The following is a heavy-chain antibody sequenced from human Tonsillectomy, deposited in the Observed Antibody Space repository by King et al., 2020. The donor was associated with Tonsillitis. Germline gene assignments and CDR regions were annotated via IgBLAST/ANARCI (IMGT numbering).Heavy chain of an antibody. CDR1: GFTFDNFA. D-gene: IGHD6-13*01. CDR3: AKDTGISLSYGMDV. J-gene: IGHJ6*02. Sequence: VQLVESGGGLVQPGRSLRLACAASGFTFDNFAMHWVRQAPGKGLEWVSGISWNSGSIAYADSLKGRFTISRDNAKNSLYLQMNSLRAEDTALYYCAKDTGISLSYGMDVWGQGTTVTVSS. V-gene: IGHV3-9*01. CDR2: ISWNSGSI.